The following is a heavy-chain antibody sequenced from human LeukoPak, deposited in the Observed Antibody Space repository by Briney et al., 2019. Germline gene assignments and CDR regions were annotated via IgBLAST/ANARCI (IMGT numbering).Heavy chain of an antibody. V-gene: IGHV4-34*01. D-gene: IGHD2/OR15-2a*01. CDR1: GGSFSNYY. Sequence: SETLSLTCAVYGGSFSNYYWNWIRQSPGKGLEWIGEIKYSGTTNYNPSLKSRVTISIDTSKSQFSLKLTSVTAADTAVYYCARGRGWLYFERMSWFDPWGQGALVTVSS. J-gene: IGHJ5*02. CDR2: IKYSGTT. CDR3: ARGRGWLYFERMSWFDP.